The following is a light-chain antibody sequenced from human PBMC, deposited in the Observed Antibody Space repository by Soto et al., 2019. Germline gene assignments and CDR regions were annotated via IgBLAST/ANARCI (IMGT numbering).Light chain of an antibody. Sequence: QSALTQPRSVSGSPGQSVTISCTGTSSDVGGYNYVSWYQQHPGKAPKLMIYDVSKRPSGVPDRFSGSKSGNTASLTISGLQAEDEADYYCFSYAGSYTWGFGTGTKVTVL. CDR2: DVS. CDR1: SSDVGGYNY. V-gene: IGLV2-11*01. J-gene: IGLJ1*01. CDR3: FSYAGSYTWG.